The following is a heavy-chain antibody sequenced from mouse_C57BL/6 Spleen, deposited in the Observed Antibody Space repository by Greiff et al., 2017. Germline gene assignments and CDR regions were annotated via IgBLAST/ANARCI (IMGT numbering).Heavy chain of an antibody. J-gene: IGHJ1*03. Sequence: EVHLVESGGGLVQPGGSLSLSCAASGFTFTDYYMSWVRQPPGKALEWLGFIRNKANGYTTEYSASVKGRFTISRDNSQSILYLQMNALRAEDSATYYCARYGGTYWYFDVWGTGTTVTVSS. V-gene: IGHV7-3*01. D-gene: IGHD2-14*01. CDR2: IRNKANGYTT. CDR1: GFTFTDYY. CDR3: ARYGGTYWYFDV.